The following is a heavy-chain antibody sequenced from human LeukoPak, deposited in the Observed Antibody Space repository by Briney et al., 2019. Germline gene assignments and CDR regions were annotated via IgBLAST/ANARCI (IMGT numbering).Heavy chain of an antibody. CDR3: ARAYYDSSGYYYDFYWFDP. V-gene: IGHV1-2*02. D-gene: IGHD3-22*01. J-gene: IGHJ5*02. CDR1: GYTFTGYF. CDR2: INPNSVGT. Sequence: ASVKVSCTASGYTFTGYFMHWVRQAPGQGLEWMGWINPNSVGTNYAQKFQGRVTMTGDTSISTAYMELSRLRSEDTAVYYCARAYYDSSGYYYDFYWFDPWGQGTLVTVSS.